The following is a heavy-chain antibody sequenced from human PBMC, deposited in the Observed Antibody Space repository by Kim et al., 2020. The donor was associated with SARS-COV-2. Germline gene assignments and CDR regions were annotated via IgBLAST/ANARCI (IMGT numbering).Heavy chain of an antibody. CDR2: IWYDGSNK. V-gene: IGHV3-33*01. D-gene: IGHD5-18*01. J-gene: IGHJ4*02. CDR3: ARGGGGYSYGLDY. Sequence: GGSLRLSCVASGFTFSSYGMHWVRQASGKGLEWVAVIWYDGSNKYYADSVKGRFTISRDNSKNTLYLQMNSLRAEDTAVYYCARGGGGYSYGLDYWGQGT. CDR1: GFTFSSYG.